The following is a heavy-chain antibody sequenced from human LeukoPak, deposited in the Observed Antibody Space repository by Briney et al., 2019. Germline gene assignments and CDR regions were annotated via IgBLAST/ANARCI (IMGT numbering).Heavy chain of an antibody. CDR2: IYYSGST. Sequence: SSETLSLTCTVSGGSISSSSYYWGWIRQPPGKGLEWIGSIYYSGSTYYNPSLKSRVTISVDTSKNQFSLKLSSVTAADTAVYYCARDFGRTARSGYYFDYWGQGTLVTVSS. J-gene: IGHJ4*02. CDR1: GGSISSSSYY. CDR3: ARDFGRTARSGYYFDY. V-gene: IGHV4-39*07. D-gene: IGHD2-2*01.